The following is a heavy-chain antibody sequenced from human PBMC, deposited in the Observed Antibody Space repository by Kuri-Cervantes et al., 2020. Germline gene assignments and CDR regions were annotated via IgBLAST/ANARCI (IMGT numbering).Heavy chain of an antibody. CDR3: ASMVRGTLLSYFDY. CDR2: ISSSSSYI. D-gene: IGHD3-10*01. Sequence: GGSLRLSCAASGFTVSSNYMSWVRQAPGKGLEWVSSISSSSSYIYYADSVKGRFTISRDNAKNSLYLQMNSLRAEDTAVYYCASMVRGTLLSYFDYWGQGTLVTVSS. V-gene: IGHV3-21*01. CDR1: GFTVSSNY. J-gene: IGHJ4*02.